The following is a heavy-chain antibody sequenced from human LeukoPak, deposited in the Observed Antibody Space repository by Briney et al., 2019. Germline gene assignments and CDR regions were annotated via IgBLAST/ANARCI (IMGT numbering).Heavy chain of an antibody. CDR3: ARDRGFGKSLYYYYGMDV. CDR2: ISSSGTTI. D-gene: IGHD3-10*01. J-gene: IGHJ6*02. Sequence: GRSLRLSCVASEFTFSNYEMNWVRQAPGKGLEWVSYISSSGTTIYYADSVKGRVTISRDNAKNSLYLQMNSLRADDTAVYYCARDRGFGKSLYYYYGMDVWGQGTTVTVSS. CDR1: EFTFSNYE. V-gene: IGHV3-48*03.